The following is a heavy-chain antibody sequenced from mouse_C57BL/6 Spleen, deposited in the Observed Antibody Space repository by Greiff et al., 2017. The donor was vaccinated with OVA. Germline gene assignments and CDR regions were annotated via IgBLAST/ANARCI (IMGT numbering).Heavy chain of an antibody. D-gene: IGHD1-1*01. J-gene: IGHJ3*01. CDR1: GYSITSGYD. V-gene: IGHV3-1*01. Sequence: DVKLVESGPGMVKPSQSLSLTCTVTGYSITSGYDWHWIRHFPGNKLEWMGYISYSGSTNYNPSLKSRISITHDTSKNPFFLKLNSVTTEDTATYYCARSGSSYVFAYWGQGTLVTVSA. CDR3: ARSGSSYVFAY. CDR2: ISYSGST.